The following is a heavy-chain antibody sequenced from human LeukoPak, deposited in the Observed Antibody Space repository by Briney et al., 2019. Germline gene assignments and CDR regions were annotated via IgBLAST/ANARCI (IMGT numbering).Heavy chain of an antibody. CDR1: GFTFSSYS. CDR3: ARGFDCSTASCSCMDV. V-gene: IGHV3-48*04. D-gene: IGHD2-21*01. Sequence: GGSLRLSCAASGFTFSSYSMNWVRQAPGKGLEWVSYISSSSSTIYYADSMKGRFTISRDNSKNSLYLQMNSLRADDTAVYYCARGFDCSTASCSCMDVWGQGTTVTVSS. J-gene: IGHJ6*02. CDR2: ISSSSSTI.